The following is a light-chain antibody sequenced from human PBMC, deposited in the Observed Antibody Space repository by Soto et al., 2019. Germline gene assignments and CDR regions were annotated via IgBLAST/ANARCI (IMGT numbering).Light chain of an antibody. V-gene: IGLV2-14*01. CDR2: EVS. CDR3: SSYSSSSRV. J-gene: IGLJ3*02. Sequence: QSALTPPASVSGSPVPSITIACTGTSSDIGNYHYVSWYQQHPGTAPKLMIYEVSNRPSGVSDRVSGSKSGNTATLAISGRQAEDEADYYCSSYSSSSRVFGGGTKLTVL. CDR1: SSDIGNYHY.